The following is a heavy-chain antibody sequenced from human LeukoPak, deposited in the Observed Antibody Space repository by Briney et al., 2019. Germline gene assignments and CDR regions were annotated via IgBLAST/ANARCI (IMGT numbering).Heavy chain of an antibody. V-gene: IGHV3-7*01. CDR2: IKQDGSEK. Sequence: GGSLRLSCAASGFTFSSYWMSWVRQALGKGLEWVANIKQDGSEKYYVDSVKGRFTISRDNAKNSLYLQMNSLRSEDTAVYYCARGAVGGYSGYQYYYYYMDVWGKGTTVTVSS. CDR3: ARGAVGGYSGYQYYYYYMDV. J-gene: IGHJ6*03. CDR1: GFTFSSYW. D-gene: IGHD5-12*01.